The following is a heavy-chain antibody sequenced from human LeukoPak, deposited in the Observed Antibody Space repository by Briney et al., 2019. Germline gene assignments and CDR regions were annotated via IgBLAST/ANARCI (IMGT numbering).Heavy chain of an antibody. D-gene: IGHD3-3*01. CDR3: ARDPAESGYDY. CDR2: INQDGSEK. CDR1: GFTFSNYW. J-gene: IGHJ4*02. Sequence: GGSLRLSCAASGFTFSNYWMSWVRQAPGKGLEWVANINQDGSEKYYVDSVKGRFTISRDNAKNLLYLQMNGLRAEDTAVYSCARDPAESGYDYWGQGTLVTVSS. V-gene: IGHV3-7*01.